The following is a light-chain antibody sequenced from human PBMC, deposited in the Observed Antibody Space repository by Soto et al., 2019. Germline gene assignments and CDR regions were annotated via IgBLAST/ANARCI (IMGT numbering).Light chain of an antibody. V-gene: IGLV2-14*03. CDR2: DVT. Sequence: QSALTQPASVSGSPGQSITISRTGASSDIGAYDYVSWYQQHPDKAPTLIIYDVTRRPSGLSNRFSASKSGNTASLTISGLQADDEGDYYCSSYTSSRTLIFGGGTKLTVL. J-gene: IGLJ2*01. CDR3: SSYTSSRTLI. CDR1: SSDIGAYDY.